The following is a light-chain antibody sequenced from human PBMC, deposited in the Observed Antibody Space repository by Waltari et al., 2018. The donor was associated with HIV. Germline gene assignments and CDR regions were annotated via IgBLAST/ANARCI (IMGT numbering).Light chain of an antibody. V-gene: IGKV2-30*01. CDR3: MQTTRWPWT. CDR2: KVS. Sequence: DVVMTQSPLSLSVTLGQSASISCSASETLIYSDGNTYLNWLQQRPGQSPRRRIYKVSIRDSGVPDRFSGSGSGPDFTLRISKVEAEDVGIYYCMQTTRWPWTVGQGT. J-gene: IGKJ1*01. CDR1: ETLIYSDGNTY.